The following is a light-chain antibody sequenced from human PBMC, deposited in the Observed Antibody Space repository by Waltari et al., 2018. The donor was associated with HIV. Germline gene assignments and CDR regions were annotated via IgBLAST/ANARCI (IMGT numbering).Light chain of an antibody. CDR2: EVS. Sequence: QSALTQPPSASGSPGQSVTISCTGTSSDVGGSHSVSWYQQHPGKAPKLMIYEVSQRPSGVPDRFSGSKSGNTASLTVSGLQAEDEANYYCSSFAGTNDVIFGGGTKLTVL. CDR1: SSDVGGSHS. J-gene: IGLJ2*01. CDR3: SSFAGTNDVI. V-gene: IGLV2-8*01.